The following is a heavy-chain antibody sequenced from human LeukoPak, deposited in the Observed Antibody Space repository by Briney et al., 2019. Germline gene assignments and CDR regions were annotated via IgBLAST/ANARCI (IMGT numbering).Heavy chain of an antibody. CDR2: INPSGGST. Sequence: ASVKVSCKASGYTFTSYYMHWVRQAPGQGLEWMGIINPSGGSTSYAQKFQGRLTMTRDTSSSTVYMELSSLRSEDTAVYYCARSSPGEGYFDYWGQGTLVTVSS. V-gene: IGHV1-46*01. J-gene: IGHJ4*02. CDR1: GYTFTSYY. D-gene: IGHD3-10*01. CDR3: ARSSPGEGYFDY.